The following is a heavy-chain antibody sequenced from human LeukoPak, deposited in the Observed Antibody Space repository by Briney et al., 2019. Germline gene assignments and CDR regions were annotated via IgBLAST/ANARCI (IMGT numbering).Heavy chain of an antibody. CDR3: ARGSKSYYDFWSGCYDDVFDY. J-gene: IGHJ4*02. CDR2: ISAYNGNT. Sequence: GASVKVSCKASGYTFTSYGISWVRQAPGQGLEWMGLISAYNGNTNYAQKLQGRVTMTTDTSTSTAYMELRSLRYDDTAVYYCARGSKSYYDFWSGCYDDVFDYWGQGTLVTVSS. D-gene: IGHD3-3*01. V-gene: IGHV1-18*01. CDR1: GYTFTSYG.